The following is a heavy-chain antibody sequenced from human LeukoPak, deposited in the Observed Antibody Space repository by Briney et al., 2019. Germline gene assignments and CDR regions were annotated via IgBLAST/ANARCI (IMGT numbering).Heavy chain of an antibody. CDR3: ARLHYDSSGYYYGIFDY. J-gene: IGHJ4*02. V-gene: IGHV5-51*01. D-gene: IGHD3-22*01. CDR2: IYPGDSDT. Sequence: GESLKITCKGSGYSFTSYWIGWVRQMPGKGLEWMGIIYPGDSDTRYSPSFQGQVTISADKSISTAYLQWSGLKASDTAMYYCARLHYDSSGYYYGIFDYWDQGTLVTVSS. CDR1: GYSFTSYW.